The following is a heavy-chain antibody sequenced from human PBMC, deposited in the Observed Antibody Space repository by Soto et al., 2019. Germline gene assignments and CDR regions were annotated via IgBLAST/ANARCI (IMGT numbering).Heavy chain of an antibody. J-gene: IGHJ5*02. CDR3: AHRGYGDYPRDNWFDP. CDR1: GFSLKTGGAG. D-gene: IGHD4-17*01. CDR2: IYWNEDK. V-gene: IGHV2-5*01. Sequence: QITLKESGPTLVKPTQTLTLTCTFSGFSLKTGGAGVGWIRQPPGKALEWLALIYWNEDKRYSPSLTSRLTITKYTSKNQVVLTITNMDPVDTATYYCAHRGYGDYPRDNWFDPWGQGTLVTVSS.